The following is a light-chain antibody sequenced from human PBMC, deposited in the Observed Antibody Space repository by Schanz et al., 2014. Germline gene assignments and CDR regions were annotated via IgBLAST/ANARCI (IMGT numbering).Light chain of an antibody. Sequence: QSVLTQPPSVSGAPGQRVSISCAGSSSNIGAGYDVHWFQQHPGTAPKLLIYGNSDRPSGVPDRFSGSKSGTSASLAISGLRSEDEADYYCAAWDDSLSGWVFGGGTKVTVL. V-gene: IGLV1-40*01. CDR2: GNS. CDR1: SSNIGAGYD. CDR3: AAWDDSLSGWV. J-gene: IGLJ3*02.